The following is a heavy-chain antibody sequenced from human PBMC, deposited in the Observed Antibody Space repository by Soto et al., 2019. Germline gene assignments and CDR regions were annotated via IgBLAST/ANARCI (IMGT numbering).Heavy chain of an antibody. CDR2: IHQDGGEK. CDR1: GFTFNAYW. D-gene: IGHD3-10*01. V-gene: IGHV3-7*01. CDR3: ARDWRVRGSSCFYYGFDV. J-gene: IGHJ6*02. Sequence: LRLSCAASGFTFNAYWMNWVRQAQGKGLEWVANIHQDGGEKYYVDSVKGRFTISRDNAKKSLYLQMNSLRVEDTAVYYCARDWRVRGSSCFYYGFDVWGQGTTVTVSS.